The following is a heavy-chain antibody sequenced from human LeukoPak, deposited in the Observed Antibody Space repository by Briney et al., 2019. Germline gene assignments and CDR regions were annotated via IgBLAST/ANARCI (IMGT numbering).Heavy chain of an antibody. D-gene: IGHD3-22*01. CDR3: ARDSTTMIVNYYFDY. CDR1: GFTFSNYG. CDR2: ISYDGSNK. Sequence: GGSLRPSCAASGFTFSNYGMHWVRQAPGKGLEWVAVISYDGSNKYYADSVKGRFTISRDNSKNTLYLQMNSLRAEDTAVYYCARDSTTMIVNYYFDYWGQGTLVTVSS. J-gene: IGHJ4*02. V-gene: IGHV3-30*19.